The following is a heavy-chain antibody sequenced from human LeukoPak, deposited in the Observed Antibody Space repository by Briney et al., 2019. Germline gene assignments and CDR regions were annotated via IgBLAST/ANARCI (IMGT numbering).Heavy chain of an antibody. Sequence: GGSLRLSCAASRFTFSDYYMSWIRQAPGKGLEWVSYISSSSSTIYYADSVKGRFTISRDNSKNTLYLQMNSLRAEDTAVYYCARDGWVDYDFWSGYYIGESDAFDIWGQGTMVTVSS. CDR1: RFTFSDYY. J-gene: IGHJ3*02. V-gene: IGHV3-11*04. D-gene: IGHD3-3*01. CDR2: ISSSSSTI. CDR3: ARDGWVDYDFWSGYYIGESDAFDI.